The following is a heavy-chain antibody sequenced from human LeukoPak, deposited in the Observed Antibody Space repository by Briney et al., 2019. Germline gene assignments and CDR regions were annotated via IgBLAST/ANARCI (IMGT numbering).Heavy chain of an antibody. CDR2: INSNGSTT. CDR3: ASDFGYSAYATVRGNDVEI. J-gene: IGHJ3*02. V-gene: IGHV3-74*01. D-gene: IGHD6-13*01. Sequence: QPGGSLRLSCAASGFTVSSNYMSWVRQAPGKGLEWVSRINSNGSTTSYADSVQGRLTISRDNAKNTLYLQMNSLRTEETAVYYCASDFGYSAYATVRGNDVEIWGQGTMVTVSS. CDR1: GFTVSSNY.